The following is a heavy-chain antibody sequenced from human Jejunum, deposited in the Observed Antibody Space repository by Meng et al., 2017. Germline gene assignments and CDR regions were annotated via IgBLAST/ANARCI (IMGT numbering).Heavy chain of an antibody. CDR3: ARHFSGSGTWFFDS. V-gene: IGHV4-39*01. CDR1: GGSISGSYDY. Sequence: QLQLQESGAALVKASETLSLTCTVSGGSISGSYDYWGWIRQPPGKGLDWTGTISYSGSTYYNPSLTSRVTISMDTSKNQFSLKLSSVTAADTAVYYCARHFSGSGTWFFDSWGQGVLVTVSS. J-gene: IGHJ4*02. CDR2: ISYSGST. D-gene: IGHD3-10*01.